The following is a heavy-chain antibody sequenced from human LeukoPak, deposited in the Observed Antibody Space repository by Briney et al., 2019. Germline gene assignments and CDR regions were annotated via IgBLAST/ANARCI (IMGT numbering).Heavy chain of an antibody. CDR1: GFFFSNYA. J-gene: IGHJ4*02. V-gene: IGHV3-23*01. D-gene: IGHD3-10*01. CDR2: ISDSGSST. CDR3: AKVAKYYYGSETYYFFEH. Sequence: PGGSLRLSCAASGFFFSNYAMSWVRQAPGKGLEWVSGISDSGSSTYYADSVKGRFTISRDNAKNSLYLQMNSLRVEDTAVFYCAKVAKYYYGSETYYFFEHWGQGTPVTASS.